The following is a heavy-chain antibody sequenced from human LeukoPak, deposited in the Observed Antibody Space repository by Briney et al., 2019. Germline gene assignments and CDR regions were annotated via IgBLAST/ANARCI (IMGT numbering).Heavy chain of an antibody. CDR2: IRYDGSNK. CDR1: GFTFSNYV. V-gene: IGHV3-30*02. Sequence: GGSLRLSCAASGFTFSNYVMSWVRQAPGKGLEWVAFIRYDGSNKYYADSVKGRFTISRDNSKNTLYLQMNSLRAEDTAVYYCVKDRAGLIAVAGYYYFDYWGQGTLVTVSS. D-gene: IGHD6-19*01. CDR3: VKDRAGLIAVAGYYYFDY. J-gene: IGHJ4*02.